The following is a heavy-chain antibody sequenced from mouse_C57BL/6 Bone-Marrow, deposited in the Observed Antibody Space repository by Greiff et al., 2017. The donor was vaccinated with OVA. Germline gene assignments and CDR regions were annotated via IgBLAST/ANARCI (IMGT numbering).Heavy chain of an antibody. V-gene: IGHV1-69*01. D-gene: IGHD2-3*01. CDR3: ARLYDGYYEAMDY. Sequence: QVQLQQPGAELVMPGASVKLSCQASGYTFTSYWMHWVKQRPGQGLEWIGEIDPSDSYTNYNQKFKGKSTLTVDKSSSTAYMQLSSLTSEDSAVYYCARLYDGYYEAMDYWGQGTSVTVSS. CDR2: IDPSDSYT. J-gene: IGHJ4*01. CDR1: GYTFTSYW.